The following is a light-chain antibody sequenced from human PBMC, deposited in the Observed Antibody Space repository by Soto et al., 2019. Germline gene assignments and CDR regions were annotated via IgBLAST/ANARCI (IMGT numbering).Light chain of an antibody. CDR2: AAS. Sequence: EIALTQSPGTLSLSPGERATLSCRASQSISSNYLAWYQHKPGQGPRLLIYAASSRATGIPDRFSGSGSGTDFTLTISRLEPEDFALYYCQKYGSAFTFGPGTKVDIK. CDR3: QKYGSAFT. J-gene: IGKJ3*01. CDR1: QSISSNY. V-gene: IGKV3-20*01.